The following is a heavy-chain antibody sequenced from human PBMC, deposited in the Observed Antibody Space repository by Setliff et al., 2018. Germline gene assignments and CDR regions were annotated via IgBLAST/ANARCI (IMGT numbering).Heavy chain of an antibody. V-gene: IGHV4-59*12. J-gene: IGHJ5*02. CDR1: RGSIYSYF. Sequence: NPSETLSLTCTVSRGSIYSYFWSWIRQPPGKGLEWLGYIYHNGNTNYNPSLTSRVTISVDTSKNQFSLKLSSVTAADTAVYYCARGRYWFAPNWFDPWGQGTLVTVSS. D-gene: IGHD2-21*01. CDR2: IYHNGNT. CDR3: ARGRYWFAPNWFDP.